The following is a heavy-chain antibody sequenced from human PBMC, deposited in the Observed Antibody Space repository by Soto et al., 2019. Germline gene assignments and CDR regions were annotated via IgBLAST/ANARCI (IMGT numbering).Heavy chain of an antibody. V-gene: IGHV1-18*01. CDR1: GSTFTNYG. CDR3: ARDLDYVWGSHRHVSSY. CDR2: ISGYNGNT. J-gene: IGHJ4*02. D-gene: IGHD3-16*02. Sequence: ASAKVSCKAPGSTFTNYGITWARQAPGQGLEWMGWISGYNGNTDYAQKLQGRATLTTDTSTNTAYMELRSLTSDDTAVYYCARDLDYVWGSHRHVSSYWGQGTLVTVSS.